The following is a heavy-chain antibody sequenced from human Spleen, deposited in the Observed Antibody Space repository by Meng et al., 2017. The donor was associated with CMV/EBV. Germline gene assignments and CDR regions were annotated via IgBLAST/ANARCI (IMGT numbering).Heavy chain of an antibody. CDR2: INSDGSST. CDR1: GFTFSSYW. Sequence: GGSLRLSCAASGFTFSSYWMYWVRQAPGKGLVWVSRINSDGSSTSYADSVKGRFTISRDNARNSLFLQMSSLRAEDTAVYYCARDIRGSDYYYGMDVWGQGTTVTVSS. J-gene: IGHJ6*02. CDR3: ARDIRGSDYYYGMDV. V-gene: IGHV3-74*01. D-gene: IGHD3-10*01.